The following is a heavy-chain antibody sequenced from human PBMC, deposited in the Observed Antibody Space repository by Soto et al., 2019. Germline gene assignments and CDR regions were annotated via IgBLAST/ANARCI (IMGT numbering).Heavy chain of an antibody. V-gene: IGHV1-3*01. CDR1: GYTFTSYA. J-gene: IGHJ4*02. Sequence: GASVKVSCKASGYTFTSYAMHWVRQAPGQRLEWMGWINAGNGNTKYSQKFQGRVTITRDPSASSAYMERGSLRSEDTDVYYCARDQTHFYYWGQGTLVTVSS. CDR3: ARDQTHFYY. CDR2: INAGNGNT.